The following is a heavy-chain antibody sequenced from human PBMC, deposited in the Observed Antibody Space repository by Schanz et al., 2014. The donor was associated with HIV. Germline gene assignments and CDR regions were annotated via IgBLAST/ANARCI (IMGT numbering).Heavy chain of an antibody. CDR1: GLPFSTSA. D-gene: IGHD6-6*01. V-gene: IGHV3-23*01. J-gene: IGHJ6*02. CDR2: ISGSGGST. CDR3: ASTEFPYSSSSDYYYGMDV. Sequence: DVQILESGGGLVQPGGSRRLSCAVSGLPFSTSAMSWVRQAPGKGLEWVSDISGSGGSTYYADSVKGRYTISRDNSKKTLYLQMNSLRAGDTAVYYCASTEFPYSSSSDYYYGMDVWGQGTTVTVSS.